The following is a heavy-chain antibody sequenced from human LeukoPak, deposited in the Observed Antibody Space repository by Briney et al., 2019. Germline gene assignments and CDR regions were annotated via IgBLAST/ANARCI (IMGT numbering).Heavy chain of an antibody. CDR2: ISAYNGNT. V-gene: IGHV1-18*01. J-gene: IGHJ3*02. CDR1: GYTFTSYG. D-gene: IGHD1-26*01. CDR3: ARERALGGYDI. Sequence: ASVKVSCKASGYTFTSYGISWVRQAPGQGLEWMGWISAYNGNTNYARKLQGRVTMTTDTSTSAAYMELRSLRSDDTAVYYCARERALGGYDIWGQGTMVTVSS.